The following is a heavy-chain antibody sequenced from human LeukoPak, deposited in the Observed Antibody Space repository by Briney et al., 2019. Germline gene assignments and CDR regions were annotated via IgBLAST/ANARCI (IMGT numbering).Heavy chain of an antibody. D-gene: IGHD2-15*01. J-gene: IGHJ5*02. CDR2: ILYDGSNK. CDR3: ARAPPGYCSGGSCYPSNP. V-gene: IGHV3-30*04. Sequence: GGSLRLSCAASGFTFSSYAMHWVRQAPGKGLEWVAVILYDGSNKYYADSVKGRFTISRDNSKNTLYLQMNSLRAEDTAVYYCARAPPGYCSGGSCYPSNPWGQGTLVTVSS. CDR1: GFTFSSYA.